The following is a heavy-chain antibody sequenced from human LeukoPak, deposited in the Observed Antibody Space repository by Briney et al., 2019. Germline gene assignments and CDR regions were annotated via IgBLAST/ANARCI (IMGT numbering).Heavy chain of an antibody. V-gene: IGHV3-21*01. CDR2: ISSSSSYI. J-gene: IGHJ3*02. CDR1: GFTFSSYS. CDR3: AGAMMGVGGGDAFDI. D-gene: IGHD3-16*01. Sequence: GGSLRLSCAASGFTFSSYSMNWVRQAPGKGLEWVSSISSSSSYIYYADSVKGRFTISRDNAKNSLYLQMNSLRAEDTAVYYCAGAMMGVGGGDAFDIWGQGTMVTVSS.